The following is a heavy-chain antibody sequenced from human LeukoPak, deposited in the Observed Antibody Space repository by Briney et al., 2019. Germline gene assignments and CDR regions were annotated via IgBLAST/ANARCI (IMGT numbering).Heavy chain of an antibody. Sequence: PGGSLRLSGAASGFTFSSYAMHWVRQAPGKGLEWVAVISYDGSNKYYADSVKGRFTISRDNSKNTLYLQMNSLRAEDTAVYYCAKLLYYYDSSQPYWGQGTLVTVSS. CDR1: GFTFSSYA. CDR2: ISYDGSNK. J-gene: IGHJ4*02. CDR3: AKLLYYYDSSQPY. D-gene: IGHD3-22*01. V-gene: IGHV3-30*04.